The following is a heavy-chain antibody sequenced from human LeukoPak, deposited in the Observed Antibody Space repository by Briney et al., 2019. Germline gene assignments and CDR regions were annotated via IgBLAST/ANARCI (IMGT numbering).Heavy chain of an antibody. CDR1: GYTLTGLS. V-gene: IGHV1-24*01. Sequence: ASVKVSCKVSGYTLTGLSMHWVRQAPGKGLEWMGGFDPEDGETIYAQKFQGRVTMTEDTSTDTAYMELSSLRSEDTAVYYCATVVSSVQLERQGNYYYYGMDVWGQGTTVTVS. CDR2: FDPEDGET. J-gene: IGHJ6*02. D-gene: IGHD1-1*01. CDR3: ATVVSSVQLERQGNYYYYGMDV.